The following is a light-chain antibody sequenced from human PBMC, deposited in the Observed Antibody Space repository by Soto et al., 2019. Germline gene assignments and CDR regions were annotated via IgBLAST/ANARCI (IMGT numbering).Light chain of an antibody. CDR3: SSYTSSNYLV. J-gene: IGLJ3*02. V-gene: IGLV2-14*01. Sequence: QSALTQPASVSGSPGQSITISCAGTSSDIGAYNYVSWYQQYPGKAPKLMIYDVSDRPSGVSNRFSASKSGNTASLTISGLQAEDEADYYCSSYTSSNYLVFGGGTQLTVL. CDR1: SSDIGAYNY. CDR2: DVS.